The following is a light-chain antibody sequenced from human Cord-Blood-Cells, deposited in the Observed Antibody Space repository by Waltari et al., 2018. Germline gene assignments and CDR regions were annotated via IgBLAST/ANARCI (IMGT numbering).Light chain of an antibody. J-gene: IGLJ2*01. Sequence: SALTQPASVSGSPGQSISIVCTGPSSDVGGYNYVCCYQQHPGKAPNLLIYDVSNRPSGVANRFSCSKSGNTASLTISGLQAQDEADYYCSSYTSSSTLPVFGGGTKLTVL. CDR2: DVS. CDR3: SSYTSSSTLPV. CDR1: SSDVGGYNY. V-gene: IGLV2-14*01.